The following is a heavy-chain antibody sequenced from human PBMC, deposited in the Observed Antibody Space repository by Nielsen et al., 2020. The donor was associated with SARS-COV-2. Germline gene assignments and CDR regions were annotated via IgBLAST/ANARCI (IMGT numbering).Heavy chain of an antibody. CDR2: IDTCECYV. V-gene: IGHV5-10-1*01. J-gene: IGHJ6*03. CDR1: GYSFTSHW. CDR3: ARYASEYYYYYYMDV. D-gene: IGHD2-2*01. Sequence: GVSLKISRKGSGYSFTSHWITWVRQMPGKGLEWMGRIDTCECYVDYSPSFQGHVAISADKSISTTYLQWSSLKASDTAMYYCARYASEYYYYYYMDVWGTGTTVTVPS.